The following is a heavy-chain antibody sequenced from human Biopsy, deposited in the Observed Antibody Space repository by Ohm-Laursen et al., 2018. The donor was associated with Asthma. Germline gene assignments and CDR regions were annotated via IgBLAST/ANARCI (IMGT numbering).Heavy chain of an antibody. Sequence: SEKVSCNTSGYTLNSAGITWVRQAPGQGLEWMGWISVYNGNTKVAQKLQDRVTMITDTSTSTAYMELRSLRSDDTAVYFCARAVDYSHYYGIDVWGQGTTVTVS. V-gene: IGHV1-18*01. D-gene: IGHD3-10*01. CDR3: ARAVDYSHYYGIDV. CDR2: ISVYNGNT. J-gene: IGHJ6*02. CDR1: GYTLNSAG.